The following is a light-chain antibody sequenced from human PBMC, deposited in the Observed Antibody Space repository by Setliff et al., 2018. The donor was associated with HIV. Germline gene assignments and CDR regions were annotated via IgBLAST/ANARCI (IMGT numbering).Light chain of an antibody. CDR3: CSYAGSSTPYV. V-gene: IGLV2-14*03. CDR2: DVT. CDR1: SSDVGEYDY. J-gene: IGLJ1*01. Sequence: QSALTQPASVSGSPGHSITISCTGTSSDVGEYDYVSWYQQHPGKAPKLIIYDVTYRPSGVSNRFSGSKSGNTASLTISGLQAEDEADYYCCSYAGSSTPYVFGTGTKVTVL.